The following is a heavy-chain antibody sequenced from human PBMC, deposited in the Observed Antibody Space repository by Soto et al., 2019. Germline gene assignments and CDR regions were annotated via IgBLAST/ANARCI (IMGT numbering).Heavy chain of an antibody. CDR2: IWYDGSNK. CDR3: ARDPSKGYFGVVIIGNYYYYMDV. J-gene: IGHJ6*03. Sequence: GGSLRLSCAASGGNFSSYGMHWVRQAPGKGLEWVAVIWYDGSNKYYADSVKGRFTISRDNSKNTLYLQMNSLRAEDTAVYYCARDPSKGYFGVVIIGNYYYYMDVWGKGTTVTVSS. V-gene: IGHV3-33*01. D-gene: IGHD3-3*01. CDR1: GGNFSSYG.